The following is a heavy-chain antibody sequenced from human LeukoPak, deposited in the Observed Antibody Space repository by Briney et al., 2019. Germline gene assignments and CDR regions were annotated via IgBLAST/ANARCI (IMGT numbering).Heavy chain of an antibody. CDR1: GFTFSIFG. CDR2: MSNDGVNR. D-gene: IGHD5-12*01. V-gene: IGHV3-30*18. J-gene: IGHJ4*02. Sequence: GGSLRLSCAASGFTFSIFGMHWVRQAPGTGLEWVALMSNDGVNRYYADSVKGRFTISRDNSKNTLYLQMNSLRAEDTALYYCAKERGYSSYFDYWGQGTLVTVSS. CDR3: AKERGYSSYFDY.